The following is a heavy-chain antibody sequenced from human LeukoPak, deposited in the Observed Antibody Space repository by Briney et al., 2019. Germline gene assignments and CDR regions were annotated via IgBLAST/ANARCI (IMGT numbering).Heavy chain of an antibody. CDR3: ARGAPYCSSTSCYVNWFDP. D-gene: IGHD2-2*01. CDR2: IYSGGST. V-gene: IGHV3-53*01. J-gene: IGHJ5*02. Sequence: GRSLRLSCAASGFTVSSNYMNWVRQASGTGLDWVSVIYSGGSTYYADSVKGRFTISRDNSKNTLYLQMNSLRAEDTAVYYCARGAPYCSSTSCYVNWFDPWGQGTLVTVSS. CDR1: GFTVSSNY.